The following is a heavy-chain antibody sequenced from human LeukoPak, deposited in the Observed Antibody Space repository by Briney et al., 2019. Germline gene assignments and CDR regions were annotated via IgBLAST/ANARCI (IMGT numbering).Heavy chain of an antibody. CDR3: VRGWGSNVYASAFDV. J-gene: IGHJ3*01. CDR2: IWHDGSHK. V-gene: IGHV3-33*01. CDR1: GFTFSTYG. D-gene: IGHD3-16*01. Sequence: GGSLRLSCAASGFTFSTYGMHWVRQAPGKGLESVTVIWHDGSHKDYADSVKGRFTISRDNSKNTLYLQMNDLRAEDTAVYFCVRGWGSNVYASAFDVWGQGTMVTVSS.